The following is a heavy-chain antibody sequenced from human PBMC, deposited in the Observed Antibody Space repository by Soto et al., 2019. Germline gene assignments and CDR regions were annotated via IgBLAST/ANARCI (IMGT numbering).Heavy chain of an antibody. D-gene: IGHD2-2*01. CDR3: ARDPAGSTRPYYYGMDV. CDR1: GFTFNTYS. J-gene: IGHJ6*02. V-gene: IGHV3-21*01. Sequence: LRLSCAASGFTFNTYSMNWVRQAPGKGLEWVSFISSRNSFIYYADSVRGRFTISRDNAKNSVFLQMSSLRVEDTAVYYCARDPAGSTRPYYYGMDVWGQGTTVTVSS. CDR2: ISSRNSFI.